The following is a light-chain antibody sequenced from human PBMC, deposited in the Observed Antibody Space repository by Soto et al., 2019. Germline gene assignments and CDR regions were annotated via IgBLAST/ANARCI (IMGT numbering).Light chain of an antibody. Sequence: EILLTQSPGTLSLSPGERATLSCRASQSVSSSYLAWYQQKPGQAPRLLIYGASSRATGIPDRFSGSGSGTDFTLTISRLEPEDFAVYYCHQYGSSSWTFGQGTKVDIK. CDR3: HQYGSSSWT. J-gene: IGKJ1*01. CDR2: GAS. V-gene: IGKV3-20*01. CDR1: QSVSSSY.